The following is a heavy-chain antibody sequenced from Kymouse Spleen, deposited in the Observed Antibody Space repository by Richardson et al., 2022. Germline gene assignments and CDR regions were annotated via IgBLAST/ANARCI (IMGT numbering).Heavy chain of an antibody. J-gene: IGHJ6*02. CDR1: GFTFDDYA. Sequence: EVQLVESGGGLVQPGRSLRLSCAASGFTFDDYAMHWVRQAPGKGLEWVSGISWNSGSIGYADSVKGRFTISRDNAKNSLYLQMNSLRAEDTALYYCAKDITYYYGSGSYYYYYGMDVWGQGTTVTVSS. CDR2: ISWNSGSI. V-gene: IGHV3-9*01. CDR3: AKDITYYYGSGSYYYYYGMDV. D-gene: IGHD3-10*01.